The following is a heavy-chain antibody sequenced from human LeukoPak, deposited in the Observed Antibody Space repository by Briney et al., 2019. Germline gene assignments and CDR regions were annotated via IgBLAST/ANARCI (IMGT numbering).Heavy chain of an antibody. D-gene: IGHD3-10*01. Sequence: GESLKISCKGSGYGFTSYWIGWVRQMPGKGLEWMGIIFPGDSDTRYSPSFQGQVTISADKSITTAYLQWSSLRASDTAMYYCATGRDYFGSGSDAPSRDAFDFWGQGTMVTVSS. V-gene: IGHV5-51*01. CDR2: IFPGDSDT. CDR3: ATGRDYFGSGSDAPSRDAFDF. CDR1: GYGFTSYW. J-gene: IGHJ3*01.